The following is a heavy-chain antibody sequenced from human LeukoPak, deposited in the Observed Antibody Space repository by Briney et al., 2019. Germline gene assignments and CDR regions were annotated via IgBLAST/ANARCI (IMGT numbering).Heavy chain of an antibody. CDR3: TKGSDCSGGSCYSGDQ. V-gene: IGHV4-38-2*02. Sequence: SETLSLTCTVSGYSISSGYYWGWIRQPPGKGLEWIGSIYHGGSTYYNPSLKSRVTISVDKSKNQFSLNLTSVTAADPAVYYCTKGSDCSGGSCYSGDQWGQGTLVTVSS. J-gene: IGHJ4*02. D-gene: IGHD2-15*01. CDR2: IYHGGST. CDR1: GYSISSGYY.